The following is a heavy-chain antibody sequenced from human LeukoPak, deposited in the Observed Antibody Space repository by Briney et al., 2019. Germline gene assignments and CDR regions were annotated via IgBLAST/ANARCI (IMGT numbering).Heavy chain of an antibody. D-gene: IGHD2-15*01. CDR2: IIPILGIA. Sequence: VASVKVSCKASGGTFSSHAISWVRQAPGQGLEWMGRIIPILGIANYAQKFQGRVTITADKSTSTAYMELSSLRSEDTAVYYCASRPRYCSGGSCLGDYYYYYGMDVWGQGTTVTVSS. CDR1: GGTFSSHA. J-gene: IGHJ6*02. CDR3: ASRPRYCSGGSCLGDYYYYYGMDV. V-gene: IGHV1-69*04.